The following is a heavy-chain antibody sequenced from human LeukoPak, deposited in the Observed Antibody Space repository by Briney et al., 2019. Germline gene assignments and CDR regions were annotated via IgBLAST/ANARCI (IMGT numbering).Heavy chain of an antibody. D-gene: IGHD6-19*01. V-gene: IGHV4-34*01. CDR1: GGSFSGYY. CDR3: ARDGTVAGTPYFDY. Sequence: PSETLSLTCAVYGGSFSGYYWSWIRQPPGKGLEWIGEINHSGSTNYNPSLKSRVTISVDMSKNQFSLKLSSVTAADTAVYYCARDGTVAGTPYFDYWGQGTLVTVSS. CDR2: INHSGST. J-gene: IGHJ4*02.